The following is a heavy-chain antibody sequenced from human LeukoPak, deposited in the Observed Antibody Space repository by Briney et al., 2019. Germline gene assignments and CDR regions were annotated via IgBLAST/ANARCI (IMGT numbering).Heavy chain of an antibody. CDR3: ARDQRYSSGWYSVKGSFGY. J-gene: IGHJ4*02. V-gene: IGHV1-2*02. Sequence: GASVKVSCKASGYTFTSYGISWVRQAPGQGLEWMGWINPNSGGTNYAQKFQGRVTMTRDTSISTAYMELSRLRSDDTAVYYCARDQRYSSGWYSVKGSFGYWGQGTLVTVSS. D-gene: IGHD6-19*01. CDR1: GYTFTSYG. CDR2: INPNSGGT.